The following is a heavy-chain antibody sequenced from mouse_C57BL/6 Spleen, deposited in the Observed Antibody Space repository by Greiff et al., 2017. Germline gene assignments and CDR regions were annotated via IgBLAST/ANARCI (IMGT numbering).Heavy chain of an antibody. Sequence: QVQLQQSGAELVKPGASVKLSCTASGYTFTEYTIHWVKQRPGQGLEWIGWFYPGSGSIKYNEKFKGKATLTADKSSSTVYMELSRLTSEDYEVYFYASHKNQRLPHARDYWGQGTSVTVSS. CDR2: FYPGSGSI. V-gene: IGHV1-62-2*01. CDR1: GYTFTEYT. J-gene: IGHJ4*01. CDR3: ASHKNQRLPHARDY. D-gene: IGHD2-2*01.